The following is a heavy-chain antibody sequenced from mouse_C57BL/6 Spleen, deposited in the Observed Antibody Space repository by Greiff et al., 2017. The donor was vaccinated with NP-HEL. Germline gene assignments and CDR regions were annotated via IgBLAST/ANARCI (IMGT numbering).Heavy chain of an antibody. Sequence: EVKLMESGGGLVKPGGSLKLSCAASGFTFSSYAMSWVRQTPEKRLEWVATISDGGSYTYYPDNVKGRFTISRDNAKNNLYLQMSHLKSEDTAMYYCAQGRYGNYWYFDVWGTGTTVTVSS. CDR2: ISDGGSYT. CDR1: GFTFSSYA. J-gene: IGHJ1*03. CDR3: AQGRYGNYWYFDV. D-gene: IGHD2-1*01. V-gene: IGHV5-4*03.